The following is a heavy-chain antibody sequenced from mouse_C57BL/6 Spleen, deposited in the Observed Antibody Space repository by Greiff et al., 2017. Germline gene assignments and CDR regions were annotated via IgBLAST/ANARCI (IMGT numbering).Heavy chain of an antibody. Sequence: DVKLVESGGGLVKPGGSLKLSCAASGFTFSDYGMHWVRQAPEKGLEWVAYISSGSSTIYYADTVKGRFTISRDNAKNTLFLQMTSLRSEDTAMYYGARKRLLLYYFDYWGQGTTLTVS. D-gene: IGHD2-3*01. J-gene: IGHJ2*01. CDR1: GFTFSDYG. V-gene: IGHV5-17*01. CDR2: ISSGSSTI. CDR3: ARKRLLLYYFDY.